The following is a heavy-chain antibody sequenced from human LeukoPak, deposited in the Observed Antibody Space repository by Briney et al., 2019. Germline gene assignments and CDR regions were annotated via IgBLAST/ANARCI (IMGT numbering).Heavy chain of an antibody. CDR2: ISASGANT. CDR3: ARVPAMSGSYYFDY. Sequence: PGGSLRLSCAASGFTFNNYALGWVRQAPGKGLEWVSAISASGANTYYADSVKGRFTISRDYSKNTLYLQMNSLRAEDTAVYYCARVPAMSGSYYFDYWGQGTLVTVSS. D-gene: IGHD1-26*01. V-gene: IGHV3-23*01. J-gene: IGHJ4*02. CDR1: GFTFNNYA.